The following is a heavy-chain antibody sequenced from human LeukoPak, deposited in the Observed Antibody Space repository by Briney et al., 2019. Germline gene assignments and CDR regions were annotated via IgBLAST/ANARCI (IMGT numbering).Heavy chain of an antibody. D-gene: IGHD3-10*01. J-gene: IGHJ4*02. CDR3: AREGAEVRGVLVKYYFDY. CDR2: IYYSGST. V-gene: IGHV4-59*02. CDR1: GVSVSSYY. Sequence: PSETLSLTCTVSGVSVSSYYWSCIRQPPGKGLEWIGYIYYSGSTNYNPSLKSRVTMSVDTSKNQFSLKLTSVTAADTAVYYCAREGAEVRGVLVKYYFDYWGQGALVTVSS.